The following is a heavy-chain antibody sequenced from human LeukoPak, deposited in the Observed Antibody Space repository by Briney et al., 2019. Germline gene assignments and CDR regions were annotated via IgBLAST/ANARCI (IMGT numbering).Heavy chain of an antibody. V-gene: IGHV4-59*11. CDR1: GGSISSHY. Sequence: PSETLSLTCTVSGGSISSHYWSWVRQPPGKGLEWIGYIYDSGSTNYNPSPKSRVTISVDTSKNQFSLKLSSVTAADTAVYYRARLVAYCSSTSCSDYWGQGTLVTVSS. J-gene: IGHJ4*02. CDR2: IYDSGST. CDR3: ARLVAYCSSTSCSDY. D-gene: IGHD2-2*01.